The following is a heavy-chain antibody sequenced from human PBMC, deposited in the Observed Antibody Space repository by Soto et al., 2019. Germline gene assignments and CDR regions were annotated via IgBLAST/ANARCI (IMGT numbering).Heavy chain of an antibody. CDR1: GFTFSSYT. CDR3: AKARCSTTNCYVPDY. D-gene: IGHD2-2*01. CDR2: ISSSSSYI. J-gene: IGHJ4*02. V-gene: IGHV3-21*04. Sequence: GGSLRLSCAASGFTFSSYTMNWVRQAPGKGLEWVSSISSSSSYIYYADSVKGRFIISRDDAKNSLYLQMNNLRAEDTAVYYCAKARCSTTNCYVPDYWGQGTLVTVSS.